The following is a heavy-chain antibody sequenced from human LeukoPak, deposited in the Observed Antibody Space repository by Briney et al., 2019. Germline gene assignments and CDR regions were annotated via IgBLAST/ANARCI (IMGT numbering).Heavy chain of an antibody. J-gene: IGHJ4*02. D-gene: IGHD3-22*01. Sequence: GGSLRLSCAASGFTFDDYGMSWVRQAPGKGLEWVSGINWSGGSTVYADSVKGRFTISGDNAKNSLYLQMNSLRAEDTALYYCARVGPHYYDSSGYYPPDYWGQGTLVTVSS. CDR2: INWSGGST. V-gene: IGHV3-20*04. CDR1: GFTFDDYG. CDR3: ARVGPHYYDSSGYYPPDY.